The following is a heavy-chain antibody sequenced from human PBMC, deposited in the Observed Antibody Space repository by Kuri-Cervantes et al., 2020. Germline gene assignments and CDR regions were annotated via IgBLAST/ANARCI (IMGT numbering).Heavy chain of an antibody. J-gene: IGHJ6*03. Sequence: SETLSLTCAAYGGSFSGYYWSWIRQPPGKGLEWIGEINRGGSTNYNPSLKSRVTISVDTSKNQFSLKLSSVTAADTAVYYCARGRPKKGYYYYMDVWGKGTTVTVSS. CDR3: ARGRPKKGYYYYMDV. CDR2: INRGGST. CDR1: GGSFSGYY. V-gene: IGHV4-34*01.